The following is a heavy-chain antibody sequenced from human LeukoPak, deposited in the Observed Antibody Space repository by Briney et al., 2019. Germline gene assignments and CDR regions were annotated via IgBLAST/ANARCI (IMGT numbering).Heavy chain of an antibody. Sequence: GASVKVSCKASGYTFTSYDINWVRQATGQGLEWMGWMNPNSGNTGYAQKFQGRVTMTRNTSISTAYMELSSLRSEDTAVYYCARGLNYDFWSGYLWNYYYGMDVWGRGTTVTVSS. J-gene: IGHJ6*02. V-gene: IGHV1-8*01. D-gene: IGHD3-3*01. CDR2: MNPNSGNT. CDR3: ARGLNYDFWSGYLWNYYYGMDV. CDR1: GYTFTSYD.